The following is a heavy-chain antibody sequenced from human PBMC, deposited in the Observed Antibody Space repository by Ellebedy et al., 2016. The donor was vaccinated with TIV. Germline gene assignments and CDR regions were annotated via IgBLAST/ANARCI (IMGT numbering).Heavy chain of an antibody. CDR3: ARMHEYSNYHPLDL. D-gene: IGHD4-11*01. J-gene: IGHJ3*01. CDR1: GYRFTNSW. Sequence: GESLKISCQGSGYRFTNSWIAWVRQKPGKGLEWLGIIYPGDSDTKYSPSFQGQVTISADTSINAAYLQWNILEASDTATYYCARMHEYSNYHPLDLWGQGTVVTVSS. CDR2: IYPGDSDT. V-gene: IGHV5-51*01.